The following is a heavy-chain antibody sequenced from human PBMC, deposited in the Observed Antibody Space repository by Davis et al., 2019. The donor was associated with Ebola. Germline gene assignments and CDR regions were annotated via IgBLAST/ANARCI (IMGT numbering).Heavy chain of an antibody. CDR2: INHSGST. CDR1: GGSISDYY. V-gene: IGHV4-34*01. Sequence: SETLSLTCTVAGGSISDYYWSWIRQPPGKGLEWIGEINHSGSTNYNPSLKSRVTISVDTSKNQFSLKLSSVTAADTAVYYCARALIVATIIGTYYFDYWGQGTLVTVSS. CDR3: ARALIVATIIGTYYFDY. D-gene: IGHD5-12*01. J-gene: IGHJ4*02.